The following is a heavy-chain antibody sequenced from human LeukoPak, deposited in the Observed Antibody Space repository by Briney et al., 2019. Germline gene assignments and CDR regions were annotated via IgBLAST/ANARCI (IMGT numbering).Heavy chain of an antibody. D-gene: IGHD3-3*01. CDR2: ISYDGSNK. CDR1: GFTFSSYA. Sequence: GGSLRLSCAASGFTFSSYAMHWVRQAPGKGLEWVAVISYDGSNKYYADSVKGRFTISRDNSKNTLYLQMNSLRAEDTAVYYCAKDNLFWSGVEPYYMDVWGKGTTVTVSS. J-gene: IGHJ6*03. V-gene: IGHV3-30-3*01. CDR3: AKDNLFWSGVEPYYMDV.